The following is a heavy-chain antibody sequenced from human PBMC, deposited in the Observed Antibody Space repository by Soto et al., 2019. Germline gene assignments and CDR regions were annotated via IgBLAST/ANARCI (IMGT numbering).Heavy chain of an antibody. D-gene: IGHD3-22*01. V-gene: IGHV4-59*11. Sequence: SETLSLTCRVSGVSLTSHYWTWIRQSPGKGLEWIGYIYYSGSTNYSPSLKSRLTMSIDTPSNQFSLNLSSVTAADTAIYYCARLRDRSGTASIYNGMDVWGPGTMVTVSS. CDR1: GVSLTSHY. J-gene: IGHJ6*02. CDR2: IYYSGST. CDR3: ARLRDRSGTASIYNGMDV.